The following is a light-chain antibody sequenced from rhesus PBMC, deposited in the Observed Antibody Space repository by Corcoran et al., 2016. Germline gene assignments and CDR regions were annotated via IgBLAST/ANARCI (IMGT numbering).Light chain of an antibody. Sequence: QAALTQPRSMSGSPGQSVTISCTGTSSDIGGYNYVSWYQQHPGTAPKLMIYEVNKRPSGVSDRFSGSKSGNTASLSISGLQAEDEADYYCSSYTGSNTYIFGTGTRVTVL. J-gene: IGLJ1*01. CDR2: EVN. CDR3: SSYTGSNTYI. V-gene: IGLV2-32*02. CDR1: SSDIGGYNY.